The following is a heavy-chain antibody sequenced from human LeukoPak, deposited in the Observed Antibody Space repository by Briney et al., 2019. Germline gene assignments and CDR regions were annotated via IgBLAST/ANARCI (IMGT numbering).Heavy chain of an antibody. CDR3: ARGRNGDYSELDY. Sequence: GRSLRLSCAASGFTFSSYAMHWVRQAPGKGLEWVAVISYDGSNKYYADSVKGRFTISRDNSKNTLYLQMNSLRAEDTAVYYCARGRNGDYSELDYWGQGTLVTVSS. D-gene: IGHD4-17*01. CDR1: GFTFSSYA. CDR2: ISYDGSNK. J-gene: IGHJ4*02. V-gene: IGHV3-30-3*01.